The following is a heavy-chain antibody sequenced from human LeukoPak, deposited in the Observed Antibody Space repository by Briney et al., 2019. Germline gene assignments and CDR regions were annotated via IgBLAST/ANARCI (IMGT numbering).Heavy chain of an antibody. CDR3: ARDTPYPNAFDI. J-gene: IGHJ3*02. CDR1: GGSISSYY. V-gene: IGHV4-39*07. Sequence: SETLSLTCTVSGGSISSYYWGWIRQPPGKGLEWIGSIYYSGSTYYNPSLKSRVTISVDTSKNQFSLKLSSVTAADTAVYYCARDTPYPNAFDIWGQGTMVTVSS. CDR2: IYYSGST.